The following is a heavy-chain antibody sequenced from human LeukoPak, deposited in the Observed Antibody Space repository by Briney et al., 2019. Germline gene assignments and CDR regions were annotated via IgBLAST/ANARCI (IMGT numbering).Heavy chain of an antibody. J-gene: IGHJ5*02. CDR1: GFTFSSYA. CDR3: AKDADSSAYYYPLNWFDP. D-gene: IGHD3-22*01. Sequence: PGGSLRLSCAASGFTFSSYAMSWVRQAPGKGLEWVSAISGSGGSSYYADSVKGRFTISRDNSKNTLYLQMNSLRVEDTAVYYCAKDADSSAYYYPLNWFDPWGQGTLVTVSS. CDR2: ISGSGGSS. V-gene: IGHV3-23*01.